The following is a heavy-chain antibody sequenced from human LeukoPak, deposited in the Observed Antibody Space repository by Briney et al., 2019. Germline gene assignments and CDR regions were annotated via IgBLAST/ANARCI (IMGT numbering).Heavy chain of an antibody. CDR3: ARPRPGDGYNYGYFDY. J-gene: IGHJ4*02. CDR2: IIPILGIA. Sequence: SSVKVSCKASGGTFSSYTISWVRQAPGQGLEWMGRIIPILGIANYAQKFQGRVTITADKSTSTAYMELSSLRSEDTAVYYCARPRPGDGYNYGYFDYWGQGTLVTVSS. D-gene: IGHD5-24*01. V-gene: IGHV1-69*02. CDR1: GGTFSSYT.